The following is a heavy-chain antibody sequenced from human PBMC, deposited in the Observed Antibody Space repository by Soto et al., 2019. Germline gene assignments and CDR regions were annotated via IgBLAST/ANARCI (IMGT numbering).Heavy chain of an antibody. D-gene: IGHD1-1*01. Sequence: QVQLVQSGAEVKKPGASVKVSCKASGYTFATYAIHWVRQAPGQGLEWMGWINPATGNTEYSEKFQDRVTITRDTSASTAYMELRGLRSEDTSAYYCARRYESVGWLEPLGQGTLVTVSS. CDR1: GYTFATYA. J-gene: IGHJ5*02. CDR3: ARRYESVGWLEP. CDR2: INPATGNT. V-gene: IGHV1-3*01.